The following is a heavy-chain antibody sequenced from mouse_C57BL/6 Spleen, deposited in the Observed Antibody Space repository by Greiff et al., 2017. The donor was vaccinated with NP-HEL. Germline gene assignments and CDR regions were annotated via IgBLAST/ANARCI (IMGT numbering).Heavy chain of an antibody. CDR2: IYPRSGNT. CDR3: ARSHYGSSGDYAMDY. J-gene: IGHJ4*01. D-gene: IGHD1-1*01. CDR1: GYTFTSYG. Sequence: QVQLKQSGAELARPGASVKLSCKASGYTFTSYGISWVKQRTGQGLEWIGEIYPRSGNTYYNEKFEGKATLTADKSSSTAYMELRSLTSEDSAVYFCARSHYGSSGDYAMDYWGQGTSVTVSS. V-gene: IGHV1-81*01.